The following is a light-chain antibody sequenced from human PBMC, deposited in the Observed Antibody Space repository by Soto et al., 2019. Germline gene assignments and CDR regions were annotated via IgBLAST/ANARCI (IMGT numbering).Light chain of an antibody. Sequence: EIVMTQSPATLSVSPGERATLSCRASQSVSSNLAWYQQKPGQAPRLLIYGASTRATGIPARFSGSGSGTAFTLTLSILQSEDFAVYYCQQYNNWPPWTFGQGTKVEIK. CDR1: QSVSSN. CDR2: GAS. J-gene: IGKJ1*01. V-gene: IGKV3-15*01. CDR3: QQYNNWPPWT.